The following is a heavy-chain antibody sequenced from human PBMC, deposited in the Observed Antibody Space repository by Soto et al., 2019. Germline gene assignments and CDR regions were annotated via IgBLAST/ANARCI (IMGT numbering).Heavy chain of an antibody. CDR3: AREAPGYCSGGSCYAYYFDY. V-gene: IGHV1-69*13. D-gene: IGHD2-15*01. CDR1: GGTFSSYA. Sequence: SVKVSCKASGGTFSSYAISWVRQAPGQGLEWMGGIIPIFGTANYAQKFQGRVTITADESTSTAYMELSSLRSEDTAVYYCAREAPGYCSGGSCYAYYFDYWGQGTLVTVSS. CDR2: IIPIFGTA. J-gene: IGHJ4*02.